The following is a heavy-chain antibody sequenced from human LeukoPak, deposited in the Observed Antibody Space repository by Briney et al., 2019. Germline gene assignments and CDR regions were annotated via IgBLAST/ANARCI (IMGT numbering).Heavy chain of an antibody. J-gene: IGHJ4*02. D-gene: IGHD3-9*01. CDR3: ARGYFDWLPHFDY. CDR1: GFTFNNYW. CDR2: IKQDGSEK. Sequence: PGGSLRLSCAASGFTFNNYWMTWVRQAPGKGLEWVANIKQDGSEKYYVASVMGRFTISRDNARNSLYLQMNSLKAEDTAVYYCARGYFDWLPHFDYWGQGTLVTVSS. V-gene: IGHV3-7*01.